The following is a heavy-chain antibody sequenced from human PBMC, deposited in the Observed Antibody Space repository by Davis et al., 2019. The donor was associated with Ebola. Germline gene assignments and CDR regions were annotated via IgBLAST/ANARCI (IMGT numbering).Heavy chain of an antibody. Sequence: GESLNLSCKGSGYSFTSYWIGWVRQMPGKGLEWMGIIYPGDSDTRYSPSFQGQVTISADKSISTAYLQWSSLKASDTAMYYCARHSFLAAAGTDYYYYYGMDVWGKGTTVTVSS. CDR1: GYSFTSYW. D-gene: IGHD6-13*01. V-gene: IGHV5-51*01. CDR3: ARHSFLAAAGTDYYYYYGMDV. CDR2: IYPGDSDT. J-gene: IGHJ6*04.